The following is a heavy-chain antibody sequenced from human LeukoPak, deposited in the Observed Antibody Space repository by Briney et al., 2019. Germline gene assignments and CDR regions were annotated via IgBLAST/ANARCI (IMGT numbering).Heavy chain of an antibody. V-gene: IGHV3-48*03. CDR3: ARKSAAAGRDYYYYYYMDV. Sequence: GGSLRLSCAASGFTFSSYEMNWVRRAPGKGLEWVSYISSSGSTIYYADSVKGRFTISRDNAKNSLYLQMNSLRAEDTAVYYCARKSAAAGRDYYYYYYMDVWGKGTTVTVSS. D-gene: IGHD6-13*01. J-gene: IGHJ6*03. CDR2: ISSSGSTI. CDR1: GFTFSSYE.